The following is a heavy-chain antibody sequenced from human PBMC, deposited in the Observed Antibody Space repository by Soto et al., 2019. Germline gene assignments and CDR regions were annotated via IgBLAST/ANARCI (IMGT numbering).Heavy chain of an antibody. J-gene: IGHJ4*02. CDR1: GYTFTNYY. D-gene: IGHD2-15*01. Sequence: AASVKVSCKTSGYTFTNYYIHWVRQAPGQGLEWMGVINPSGISTTYAQKFQGRVTMTRDTSTSTVYMDLSSLRPEDTAVYFCARVPVSYRAPCSGGSCYLFDYWGQGTLVTVSS. CDR3: ARVPVSYRAPCSGGSCYLFDY. V-gene: IGHV1-46*01. CDR2: INPSGIST.